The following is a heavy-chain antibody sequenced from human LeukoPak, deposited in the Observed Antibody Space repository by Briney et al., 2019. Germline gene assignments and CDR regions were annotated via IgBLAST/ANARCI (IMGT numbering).Heavy chain of an antibody. D-gene: IGHD2-2*01. Sequence: GTSLRLSCAASGFTFSSYAMHWVRQAPGKGLEWVAVISYDGSNKYYADSVKGRFTISRDNSKNTLYLQMNSLRAEDTAVYYCARDGVPAAKVGNWFDPWGQGTLVTVSS. CDR3: ARDGVPAAKVGNWFDP. V-gene: IGHV3-30-3*01. J-gene: IGHJ5*02. CDR1: GFTFSSYA. CDR2: ISYDGSNK.